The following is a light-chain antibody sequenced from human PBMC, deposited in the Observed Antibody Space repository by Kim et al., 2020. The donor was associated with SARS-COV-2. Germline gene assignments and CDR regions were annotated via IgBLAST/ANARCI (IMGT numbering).Light chain of an antibody. V-gene: IGKV3-20*01. J-gene: IGKJ1*01. CDR2: SAS. Sequence: EIVLTQSPGTLSLSPGERATLSCRASQSVSSNFLAWYQQKAGQAPRLVIYSASSRASGIPDRFSGSGSGADFTLTISTLEAEDFAVYYCQQYDTSPETFGQGTKVEIK. CDR3: QQYDTSPET. CDR1: QSVSSNF.